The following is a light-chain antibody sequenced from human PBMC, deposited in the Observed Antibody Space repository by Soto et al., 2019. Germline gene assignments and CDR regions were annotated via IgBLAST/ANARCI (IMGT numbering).Light chain of an antibody. CDR3: SSYTTLSTHYV. CDR2: DVT. V-gene: IGLV2-14*03. Sequence: QSVLTQPASVSGSPGQSITISCTGTTSDVGSYNYVFWLQVYPREAPKLVIYDVTNRPSGVSNRFSGSKSGNTASLTISGLQAEDEADYYCSSYTTLSTHYVFGAGTKVTVL. J-gene: IGLJ1*01. CDR1: TSDVGSYNY.